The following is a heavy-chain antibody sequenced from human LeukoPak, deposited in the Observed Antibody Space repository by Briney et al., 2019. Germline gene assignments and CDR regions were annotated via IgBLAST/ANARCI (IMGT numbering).Heavy chain of an antibody. Sequence: PGGSLRLSCAASGFTFSSYAMSWVRQAPGKGLEWVAFIRYDGSNKYYADSVKGRFTISRDNSENTLYLQMNSLRAEDTAVYYCAKVGIAVVDYMDVWGKGTTVTVSS. CDR1: GFTFSSYA. V-gene: IGHV3-30*02. CDR3: AKVGIAVVDYMDV. D-gene: IGHD6-19*01. CDR2: IRYDGSNK. J-gene: IGHJ6*03.